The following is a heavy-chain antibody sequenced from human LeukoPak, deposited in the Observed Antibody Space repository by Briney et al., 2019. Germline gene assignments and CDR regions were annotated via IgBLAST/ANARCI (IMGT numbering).Heavy chain of an antibody. D-gene: IGHD3-10*01. J-gene: IGHJ4*02. Sequence: ASVKVSCKASGGTFSSYAISWARQAPGQGLEWMGWISAYNGNTNYAQKLQGRVTMTTDTSTSTAYMELRSLRSDDTAVYYCARGVGPRITMVRGVKAYFDYWGQGTLVTVSS. CDR3: ARGVGPRITMVRGVKAYFDY. CDR1: GGTFSSYA. V-gene: IGHV1-18*01. CDR2: ISAYNGNT.